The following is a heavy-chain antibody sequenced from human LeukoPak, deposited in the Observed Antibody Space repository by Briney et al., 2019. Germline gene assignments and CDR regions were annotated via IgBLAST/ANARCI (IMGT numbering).Heavy chain of an antibody. D-gene: IGHD2-2*01. CDR2: ITSSSSYI. V-gene: IGHV3-21*01. CDR3: ARDFGGYCSSSSCYLGWFDA. CDR1: GFTFSSYS. Sequence: PGGSLRPSCAASGFTFSSYSMNWVRQAPGKGLEWVSSITSSSSYIYYADSVKGRFTISRDNAKNSLYLQMNSLRAEDTAVYYCARDFGGYCSSSSCYLGWFDAWGQGTLVTVSS. J-gene: IGHJ5*02.